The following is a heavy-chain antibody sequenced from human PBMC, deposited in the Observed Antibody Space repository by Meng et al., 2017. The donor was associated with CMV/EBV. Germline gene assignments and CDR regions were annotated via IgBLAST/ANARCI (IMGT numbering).Heavy chain of an antibody. D-gene: IGHD3-9*01. CDR1: GYSFTSYW. Sequence: GGSLRLSCKGSGYSFTSYWIGWVRQKPGKGLEWMGIIYPGDSDTRYSPSFQGQVTISADKSISTAYLQWSSLKASDTAMYYCARLGGAYYDILTGYYKGMDVWGQGTTVTVSS. CDR2: IYPGDSDT. V-gene: IGHV5-51*01. J-gene: IGHJ6*02. CDR3: ARLGGAYYDILTGYYKGMDV.